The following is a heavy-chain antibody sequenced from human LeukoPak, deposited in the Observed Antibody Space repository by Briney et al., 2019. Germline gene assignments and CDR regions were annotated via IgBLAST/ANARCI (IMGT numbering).Heavy chain of an antibody. D-gene: IGHD1-26*01. CDR1: GGSISSYF. V-gene: IGHV4-59*08. J-gene: IGHJ4*02. CDR3: ASGSYYFDY. Sequence: PSETLSLTCTISGGSISSYFWTWIRQPPGKGLEWIGHIYYSGSTKYNPSLKSRATISVDTSKNQFSLKLNSVTAADTAAYYCASGSYYFDYWGQGTLVTVSS. CDR2: IYYSGST.